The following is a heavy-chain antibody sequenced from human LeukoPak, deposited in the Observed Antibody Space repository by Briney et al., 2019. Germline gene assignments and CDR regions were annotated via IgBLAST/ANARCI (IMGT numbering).Heavy chain of an antibody. V-gene: IGHV3-48*02. J-gene: IGHJ4*02. CDR1: GFTFSSYA. Sequence: GGSVRLSCAASGFTFSSYAMSWVRQAPGKGLEWVSHISSVGGVMNYADSVKGRFTISRDNGKNSVYLQMNSLRDEDTAVYYCAGGVYGYNAFDYWGQGTLFSVST. CDR3: AGGVYGYNAFDY. CDR2: ISSVGGVM. D-gene: IGHD5/OR15-5a*01.